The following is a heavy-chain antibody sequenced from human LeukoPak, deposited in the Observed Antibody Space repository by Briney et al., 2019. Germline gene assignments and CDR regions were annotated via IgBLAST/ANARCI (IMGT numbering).Heavy chain of an antibody. V-gene: IGHV3-23*01. Sequence: PGGSLRLSCAASGFTFSSYAMSWVRQAPGKGLEWVSAISGSGGSTYYADSVKGRLTISRDNSKNTLYLQMNSPRAEDTAVYYCAKDSPYYYDSSGYYYLPGAFDIWGQGTMVTVSS. D-gene: IGHD3-22*01. CDR3: AKDSPYYYDSSGYYYLPGAFDI. J-gene: IGHJ3*02. CDR1: GFTFSSYA. CDR2: ISGSGGST.